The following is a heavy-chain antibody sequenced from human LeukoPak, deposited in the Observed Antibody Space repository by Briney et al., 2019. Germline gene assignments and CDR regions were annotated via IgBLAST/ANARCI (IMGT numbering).Heavy chain of an antibody. Sequence: SETLSLTCTVSGYSISSGYYWGWIRQPPGKGLEWIGSIYHSGSTYYNPSLKSRVTISVDTSKNQFSLKLSSVTAADTAVYYCARRLWSGSSNWFDPWGQGTLVTVSS. CDR3: ARRLWSGSSNWFDP. V-gene: IGHV4-38-2*02. D-gene: IGHD3-10*01. J-gene: IGHJ5*02. CDR2: IYHSGST. CDR1: GYSISSGYY.